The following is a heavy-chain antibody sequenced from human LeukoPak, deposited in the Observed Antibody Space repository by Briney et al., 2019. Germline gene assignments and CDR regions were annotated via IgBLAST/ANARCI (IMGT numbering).Heavy chain of an antibody. CDR1: GYSFTNYW. CDR2: IYPGDSDT. Sequence: PGESLKISCEASGYSFTNYWIGWVRQMPGKGLEWMGIIYPGDSDTRYRSSFQGQVTISADKSTSIAYLQWSSLKASDTAIYYCARLNNWFDSWGQGTLVTVSS. V-gene: IGHV5-51*01. CDR3: ARLNNWFDS. J-gene: IGHJ5*01.